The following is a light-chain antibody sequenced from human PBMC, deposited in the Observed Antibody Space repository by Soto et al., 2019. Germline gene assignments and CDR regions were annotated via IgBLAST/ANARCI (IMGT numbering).Light chain of an antibody. J-gene: IGLJ1*01. CDR2: QDS. CDR1: KLGDKY. Sequence: SYELPQPPSVSVSPGQTASITCSGDKLGDKYACWYQQKPGQSPVLVIYQDSKRPSGIPERFSGSNSGNTATLTISGTQAMDEDDYYCQAWDSSSYVFGTGTKVTVL. V-gene: IGLV3-1*01. CDR3: QAWDSSSYV.